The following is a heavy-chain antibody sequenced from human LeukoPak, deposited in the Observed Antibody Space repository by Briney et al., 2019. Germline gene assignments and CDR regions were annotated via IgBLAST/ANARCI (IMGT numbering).Heavy chain of an antibody. CDR3: AKDPQARLTMIVVVITPGFDY. V-gene: IGHV3-30*18. D-gene: IGHD3-22*01. CDR2: ISYDGSNK. J-gene: IGHJ4*02. CDR1: GFTFSSYG. Sequence: GGSLRLSCAASGFTFSSYGMHWVRQAPGKGLEWVAVISYDGSNKYYADSVKGRFTISRDYSKNTLYLQMNSLRAEDTAVYYCAKDPQARLTMIVVVITPGFDYWGQGTLVTVSS.